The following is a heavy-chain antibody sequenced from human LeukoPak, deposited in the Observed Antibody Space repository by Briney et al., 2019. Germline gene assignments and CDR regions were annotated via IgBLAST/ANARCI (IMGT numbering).Heavy chain of an antibody. V-gene: IGHV4-39*07. CDR3: ARVGWLNGGGNDAFDI. D-gene: IGHD3-3*01. J-gene: IGHJ3*02. Sequence: PSETLSLTCTVSGGSISTSSYYWGWIRQPPGKGLECIGNIYYSGSTYYNPSLKSRVTISVDTSKNQFSLKLSSVTAADTAVYYCARVGWLNGGGNDAFDIWGQGTMVTVSS. CDR2: IYYSGST. CDR1: GGSISTSSYY.